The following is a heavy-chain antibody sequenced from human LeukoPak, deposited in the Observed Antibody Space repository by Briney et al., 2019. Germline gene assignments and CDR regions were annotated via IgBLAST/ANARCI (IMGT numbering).Heavy chain of an antibody. J-gene: IGHJ4*02. V-gene: IGHV3-74*01. Sequence: GGSLRLSCAASGFTFSSYWMHWVRQAPGKGLVWVSRINSDGSSTSYADSVKGRFTISRDNAKNTLYLQMNSLRAEDTAVYYCARNARILYYFDYWGQGTLVTVSS. CDR1: GFTFSSYW. CDR2: INSDGSST. D-gene: IGHD2-15*01. CDR3: ARNARILYYFDY.